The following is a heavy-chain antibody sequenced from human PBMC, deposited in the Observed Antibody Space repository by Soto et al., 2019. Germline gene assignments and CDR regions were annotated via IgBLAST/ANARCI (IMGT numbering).Heavy chain of an antibody. Sequence: SETLSLTCTVSGGSISSYYWSWIRQPPGKGLEWIGYIYYSGSTNYNPSLKSRVTISVDTSKNQFSLKLSSVTAADTAVYYCARQAISECSCGSCHTLNDYWGQGTLVTVSS. V-gene: IGHV4-59*08. D-gene: IGHD2-15*01. J-gene: IGHJ4*02. CDR1: GGSISSYY. CDR3: ARQAISECSCGSCHTLNDY. CDR2: IYYSGST.